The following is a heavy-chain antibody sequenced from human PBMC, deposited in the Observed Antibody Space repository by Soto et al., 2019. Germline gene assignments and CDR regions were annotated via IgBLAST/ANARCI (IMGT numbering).Heavy chain of an antibody. J-gene: IGHJ3*01. CDR3: ARRASR. V-gene: IGHV3-48*03. CDR2: IHPSGQPI. Sequence: EVQLVESGGGLVQPGGSLRLSCAVSGFTFSSSEMYWVRQAPGKGLEWISYIHPSGQPIFYADSVKGRFTISRDNANNSRFLQMNSLRAEDTAVYYCARRASRWCQGTMVTVSS. CDR1: GFTFSSSE. D-gene: IGHD1-26*01.